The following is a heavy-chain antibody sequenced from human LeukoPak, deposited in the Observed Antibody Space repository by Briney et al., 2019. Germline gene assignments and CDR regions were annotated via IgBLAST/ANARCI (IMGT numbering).Heavy chain of an antibody. D-gene: IGHD3-22*01. V-gene: IGHV1-2*06. CDR3: ARDNDSSGYYNPIDY. J-gene: IGHJ4*02. CDR2: INPNSGGT. Sequence: ASVKVSCKASGYTFTGYYMHWVRQAPGQGLEWMGRINPNSGGTNYEQKFQGRVTMTRDTSISTAYMELSRLRSDDTAVYYCARDNDSSGYYNPIDYWGQGTLVTVSS. CDR1: GYTFTGYY.